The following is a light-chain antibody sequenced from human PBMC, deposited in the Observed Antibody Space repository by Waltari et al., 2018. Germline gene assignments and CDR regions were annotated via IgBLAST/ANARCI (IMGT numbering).Light chain of an antibody. CDR1: QGGSNW. CDR2: GAS. CDR3: QQATSLPFT. J-gene: IGKJ3*01. V-gene: IGKV1-12*01. Sequence: DLQMTQSPSSVSASVGDRVTITCRAIQGGSNWLACYQQKPGKAPKLLIYGASNLHSGVPSRFSGSGSVTDFTLTISSLQPEDFATYYCQQATSLPFTFGPGTKVDIK.